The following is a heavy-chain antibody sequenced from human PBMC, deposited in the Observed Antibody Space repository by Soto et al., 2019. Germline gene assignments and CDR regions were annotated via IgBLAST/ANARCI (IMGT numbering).Heavy chain of an antibody. CDR3: ARVGGYDPDFYYYGMDV. J-gene: IGHJ6*02. CDR2: INSDGSRT. Sequence: GGSLRLSCAASGFTFSSYWMHWVRQAPGKGLGWVSRINSDGSRTSYADAVKGRFNISIDNAKNTLYLQMNSLSAEDTAVYYCARVGGYDPDFYYYGMDVWGQGTTVTVSS. D-gene: IGHD5-12*01. V-gene: IGHV3-74*01. CDR1: GFTFSSYW.